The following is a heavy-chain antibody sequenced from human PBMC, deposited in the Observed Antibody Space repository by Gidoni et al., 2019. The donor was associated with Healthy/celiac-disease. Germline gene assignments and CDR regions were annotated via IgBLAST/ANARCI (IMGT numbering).Heavy chain of an antibody. V-gene: IGHV4-39*01. D-gene: IGHD4-17*01. Sequence: LQLQESGPGLVKPSETLSLTCTVPGSSISSSSYYWGWIRQPTGKGLEWIGSIYYSGSTYYNPSLKSRVTISVDTSKNQFSLKLSSVTAADTAVYYCASLTAVTTLLDYWGQGTLVTVSS. CDR1: GSSISSSSYY. CDR3: ASLTAVTTLLDY. CDR2: IYYSGST. J-gene: IGHJ4*02.